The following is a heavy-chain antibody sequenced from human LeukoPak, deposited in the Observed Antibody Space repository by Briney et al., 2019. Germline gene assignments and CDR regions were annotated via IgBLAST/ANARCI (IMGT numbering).Heavy chain of an antibody. D-gene: IGHD6-13*01. J-gene: IGHJ1*01. CDR1: GFSFSSYG. V-gene: IGHV3-21*01. CDR3: ARGGYSSTLYGRYQH. Sequence: PGGSLRLSCTASGFSFSSYGMNWVRQAPGKGLEWVSSISSDSRYIHYADSVKGRFTISRDNAKNSLYLQMNSLRAEDTAVYYCARGGYSSTLYGRYQHWGQGTLVTVSP. CDR2: ISSDSRYI.